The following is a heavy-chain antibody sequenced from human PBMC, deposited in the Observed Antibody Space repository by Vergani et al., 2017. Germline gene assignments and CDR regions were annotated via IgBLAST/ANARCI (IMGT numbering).Heavy chain of an antibody. CDR2: ISGSGGST. D-gene: IGHD3-22*01. V-gene: IGHV3-23*04. J-gene: IGHJ2*01. CDR1: GFTFSSYA. CDR3: ARGGGHDSSGYRVEFDL. Sequence: EVQLVESGGGLVQPGGSLRLSCAASGFTFSSYAMSWVRQAPGKGLEWVSAISGSGGSTYYADSVKGRFTISRDNSKNTLYLQMNSLRADDTAVYYCARGGGHDSSGYRVEFDLWGRGTLVTVSS.